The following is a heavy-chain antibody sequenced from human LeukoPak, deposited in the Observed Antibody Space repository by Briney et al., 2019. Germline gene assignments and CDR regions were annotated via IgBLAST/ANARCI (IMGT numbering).Heavy chain of an antibody. CDR1: GGSISSGDYY. CDR3: ARGPRVTYFDY. CDR2: IYYSGST. V-gene: IGHV4-30-4*02. J-gene: IGHJ4*02. Sequence: SETLSLTCTVSGGSISSGDYYWSWIRQPPGKGLEWIGYIYYSGSTYYNPSLKSRVTISVDTSKNQFSLKLSSVTAADTAVYYCARGPRVTYFDYWGQGTLVTVSS. D-gene: IGHD2-21*02.